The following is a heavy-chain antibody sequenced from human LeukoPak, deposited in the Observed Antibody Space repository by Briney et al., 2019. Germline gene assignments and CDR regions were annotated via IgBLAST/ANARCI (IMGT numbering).Heavy chain of an antibody. CDR2: FDSENGET. CDR3: TSLLADLQGYYFDY. CDR1: GYTLTAFS. Sequence: ASVKVSCKVSGYTLTAFSMHWVRQAPGKGLGWMGGFDSENGETIYAQKFQGRVTMTEDTSTDTAYMELSSLRSEDTALYYCTSLLADLQGYYFDYWGQGTLVTVSS. J-gene: IGHJ4*02. D-gene: IGHD6-19*01. V-gene: IGHV1-24*01.